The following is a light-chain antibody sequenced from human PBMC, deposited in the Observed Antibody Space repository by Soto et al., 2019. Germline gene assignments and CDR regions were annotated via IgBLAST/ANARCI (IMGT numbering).Light chain of an antibody. CDR1: QTVSHW. J-gene: IGKJ1*01. CDR2: DAS. V-gene: IGKV1-5*01. Sequence: IHPTQSPSTLAASVGARVTVTGRASQTVSHWLAWYQQKPGKAPKLLIFDASSLENGVPSRFSGSGSGTEFTLTITGLQPDDFATYCCQQYNTYWTFGQGTKVDIK. CDR3: QQYNTYWT.